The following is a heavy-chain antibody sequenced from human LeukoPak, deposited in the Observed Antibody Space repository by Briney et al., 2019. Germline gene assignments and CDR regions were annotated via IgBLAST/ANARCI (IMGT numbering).Heavy chain of an antibody. CDR3: AKDKDVGLPASYLDY. D-gene: IGHD3-16*02. V-gene: IGHV3-30*18. Sequence: GGSLRPSCAASGFTFSSYGMHWVRQAPGKGLEWVAVISYDGSNKYYADSVRGRFTISRDNSKNTLYLQMNSLRAEDTAVYYCAKDKDVGLPASYLDYWGQGTLVTVSS. J-gene: IGHJ4*02. CDR2: ISYDGSNK. CDR1: GFTFSSYG.